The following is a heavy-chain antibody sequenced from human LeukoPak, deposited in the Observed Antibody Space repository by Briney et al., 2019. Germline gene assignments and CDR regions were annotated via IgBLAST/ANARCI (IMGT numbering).Heavy chain of an antibody. J-gene: IGHJ4*02. CDR1: GFTFSSYD. CDR3: AKDRGYDSSGYYDYSFDY. CDR2: IGTAGDT. Sequence: GGSLRLSCAASGFTFSSYDMHWVRQATGKGLEWVSAIGTAGDTYYPGSVKGRFTISRENAKNSLYLQMNSLRAEDTAVYYCAKDRGYDSSGYYDYSFDYWGQGTLVTVSS. D-gene: IGHD3-22*01. V-gene: IGHV3-13*01.